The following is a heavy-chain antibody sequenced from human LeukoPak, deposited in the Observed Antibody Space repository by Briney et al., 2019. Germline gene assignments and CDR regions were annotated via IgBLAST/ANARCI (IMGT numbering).Heavy chain of an antibody. D-gene: IGHD3-22*01. V-gene: IGHV3-64*01. CDR3: ARGAVVVTNYFDF. CDR1: GFTFSSFA. CDR2: ISSNGGST. J-gene: IGHJ4*02. Sequence: PGGSLRLSCEASGFTFSSFAMHWVRQAPGKGLEYVSAISSNGGSTYYANSMKGRFTISRDNSKNTLYLQMGSLRAEDMAVYYCARGAVVVTNYFDFWGQGTLVTVSS.